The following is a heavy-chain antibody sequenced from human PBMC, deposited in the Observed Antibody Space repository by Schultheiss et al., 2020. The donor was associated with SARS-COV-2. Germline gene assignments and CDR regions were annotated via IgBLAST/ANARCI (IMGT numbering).Heavy chain of an antibody. D-gene: IGHD6-6*01. CDR3: ARDPRGAARQGA. V-gene: IGHV4-59*01. CDR1: GGSISSYY. J-gene: IGHJ5*02. Sequence: SETLSLTCTVSGGSISSYYWSWIRQPAGKGLEWIGYIYYSGSTNYNPSLKSRVTISVDTSKNQFSLKLSSVTAADTAVYYCARDPRGAARQGAWGQGTLVTVSS. CDR2: IYYSGST.